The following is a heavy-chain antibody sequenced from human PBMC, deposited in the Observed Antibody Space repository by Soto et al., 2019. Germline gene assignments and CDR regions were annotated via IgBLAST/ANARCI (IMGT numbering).Heavy chain of an antibody. CDR3: ARFRSYYDFWSGYYRDYYYYYMDV. D-gene: IGHD3-3*01. CDR1: GYTFTSYD. Sequence: ASVKVSCKASGYTFTSYDINWVRQATGQGLEWMGWMNPNSGNTGYAQKFQGRVTMTRNTSISTAYMELSSLRSEDMAVYYCARFRSYYDFWSGYYRDYYYYYMDVWGKGTTVTVSS. V-gene: IGHV1-8*01. CDR2: MNPNSGNT. J-gene: IGHJ6*03.